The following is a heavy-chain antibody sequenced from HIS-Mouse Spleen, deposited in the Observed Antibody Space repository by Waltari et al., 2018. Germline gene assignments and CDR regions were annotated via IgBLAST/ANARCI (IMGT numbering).Heavy chain of an antibody. CDR2: INHSGST. V-gene: IGHV4-34*01. Sequence: QVQLQQWGAGLFKPSETLSLTFAVYGGSFSGYYWSWIRQPPGKGLEWIGEINHSGSTNYNPSLKSRVTISVDTSKNQFSLKLSSVTAADTAVYYCARGSRYYFDYWGQGTLVTVSS. CDR1: GGSFSGYY. J-gene: IGHJ4*02. CDR3: ARGSRYYFDY.